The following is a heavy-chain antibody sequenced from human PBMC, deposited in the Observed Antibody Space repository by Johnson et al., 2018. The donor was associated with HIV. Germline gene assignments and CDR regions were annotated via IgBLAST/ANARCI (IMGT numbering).Heavy chain of an antibody. J-gene: IGHJ3*02. CDR1: GFTFSSYA. D-gene: IGHD1-26*01. V-gene: IGHV3-30*04. Sequence: QVQLVESGGGVVQPGRSLRLSCAASGFTFSSYAMHWVRQAPGKGLEWVAVISYDGSNKYYADSVKGRFTISRDNSKNTLYLQMNSLRAEDTAVYYCARSLGVVGAIGKGVCDIWGQGTMVTVSS. CDR2: ISYDGSNK. CDR3: ARSLGVVGAIGKGVCDI.